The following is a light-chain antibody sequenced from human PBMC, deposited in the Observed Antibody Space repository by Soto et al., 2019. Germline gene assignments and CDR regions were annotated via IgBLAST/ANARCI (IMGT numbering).Light chain of an antibody. CDR1: SSDIGRYSY. V-gene: IGLV2-14*01. CDR2: EVS. CDR3: SSYSTTSSPHVL. Sequence: QSALTQPASVSGSPGQSIAISCTGTSSDIGRYSYVSWYKQHPGKAPKLIIYEVSYRPSGVSTRFSGSKSDNTASLTISGLQAEDEADYFCSSYSTTSSPHVLFGGGTKLTVL. J-gene: IGLJ2*01.